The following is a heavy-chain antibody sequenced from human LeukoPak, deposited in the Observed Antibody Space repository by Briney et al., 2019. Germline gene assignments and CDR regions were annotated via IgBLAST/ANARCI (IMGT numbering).Heavy chain of an antibody. CDR3: ARVSWEGYCSGGNCYSEYFDY. V-gene: IGHV1-3*01. J-gene: IGHJ4*02. CDR1: GYTFTSYA. CDR2: INAGNGNT. D-gene: IGHD2-15*01. Sequence: ASVKVSCKASGYTFTSYAMHWVRQAPGQRLEWMGWINAGNGNTKYSQKFQGRVTITRDTSASTAYMELTSLRSEDTAVYYCARVSWEGYCSGGNCYSEYFDYWGQGTLVTVSS.